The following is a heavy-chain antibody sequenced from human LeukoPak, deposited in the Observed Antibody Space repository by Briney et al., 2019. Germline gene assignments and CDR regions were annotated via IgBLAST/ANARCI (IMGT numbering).Heavy chain of an antibody. CDR1: GGSISSGGYY. CDR3: ARVKQEIAAAAVGYFDP. CDR2: IYYSGST. D-gene: IGHD6-13*01. V-gene: IGHV4-39*07. Sequence: SQTLSLTCAVSGGSISSGGYYRGWIRQPPGKGLEWIGSIYYSGSTDYNPSLRSRVTISVDTSKNQFSLKLRSVTAADTALYYCARVKQEIAAAAVGYFDPWGQGTLVTVSS. J-gene: IGHJ5*02.